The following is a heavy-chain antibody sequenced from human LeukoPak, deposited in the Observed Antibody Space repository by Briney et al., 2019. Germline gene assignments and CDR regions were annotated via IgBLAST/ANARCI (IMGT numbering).Heavy chain of an antibody. J-gene: IGHJ2*01. CDR1: GFTFSSFG. CDR3: AKGWYFDL. Sequence: PGGSLRLSCAASGFTFSSFGMHWVRQAPGKGLEWVAVLSYDGSNSYYADSVKGRFTISRGNSKNTLYLQMNSLRAEDTAVYYCAKGWYFDLWGRGTLVTVSS. CDR2: LSYDGSNS. V-gene: IGHV3-30*18.